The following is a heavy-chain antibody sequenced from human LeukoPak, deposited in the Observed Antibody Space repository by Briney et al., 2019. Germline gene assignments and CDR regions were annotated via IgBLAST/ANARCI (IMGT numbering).Heavy chain of an antibody. D-gene: IGHD2-8*01. CDR3: VRDKYGYFDY. V-gene: IGHV4-39*01. CDR2: IYYSGST. J-gene: IGHJ4*02. Sequence: PSETLSLTCSVSGASISKTYNYYWGWIRQPPGKGLEWLGSIYYSGSTLYNPSLKSRVTISVDTSTNQFSLELTSVTAADTAVYYCVRDKYGYFDYWGQGPLVTVSS. CDR1: GASISKTYNYY.